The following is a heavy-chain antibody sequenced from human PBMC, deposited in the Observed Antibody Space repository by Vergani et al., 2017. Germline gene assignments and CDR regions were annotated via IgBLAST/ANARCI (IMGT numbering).Heavy chain of an antibody. CDR1: GFTFSSYS. CDR3: ARDRNCTNGVCSLFDY. Sequence: EVQLVESGGGLVKPGGSLRLSCAASGFTFSSYSMNWVRQAPGKGLEWVSSISSSSSYIYYADSVKGRFTISRDNAKNSLYLQMNSLRAEDTAVYYCARDRNCTNGVCSLFDYWGQGTLVTVSS. CDR2: ISSSSSYI. D-gene: IGHD2-8*01. J-gene: IGHJ4*02. V-gene: IGHV3-21*04.